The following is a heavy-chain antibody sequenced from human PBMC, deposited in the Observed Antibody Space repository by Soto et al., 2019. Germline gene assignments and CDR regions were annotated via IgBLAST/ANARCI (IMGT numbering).Heavy chain of an antibody. CDR3: ARAIAAAGTVFD. CDR2: IYYSGST. V-gene: IGHV4-31*03. D-gene: IGHD6-13*01. J-gene: IGHJ4*02. CDR1: GGSISSGGYY. Sequence: QVQLQESGPGLVKPSQTLSLTCTVSGGSISSGGYYWSWIRQHPGKGLEWIGYIYYSGSTYYNPSLMSRVTISVDASKTQFSLKLSSVTAADTAVYYCARAIAAAGTVFDWGQGTLVTVSS.